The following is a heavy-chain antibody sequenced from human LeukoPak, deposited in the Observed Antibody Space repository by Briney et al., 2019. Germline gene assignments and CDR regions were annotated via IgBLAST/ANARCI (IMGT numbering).Heavy chain of an antibody. V-gene: IGHV3-66*01. Sequence: GGSLRLSCAASGFTVSSNYMSWVRQAPGKGLEWVSVIYSGGSTYYADSVKGRFTISRDNSKNTLYLQMNSLRAEDTAVYYCIPDMITFGGMDYWGQGTLVTVSS. D-gene: IGHD3-16*01. CDR3: IPDMITFGGMDY. CDR2: IYSGGST. J-gene: IGHJ4*02. CDR1: GFTVSSNY.